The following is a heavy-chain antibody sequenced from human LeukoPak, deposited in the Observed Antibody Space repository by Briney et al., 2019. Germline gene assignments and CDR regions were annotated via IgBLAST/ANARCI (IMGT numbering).Heavy chain of an antibody. CDR1: GGSISSSSYY. Sequence: SETLSLTCTVSGGSISSSSYYWGWIRQPPGKGLEWIGSIYYSGSTYYNPSLKSRATISVDTSKNQFSLKLSSVTAADTAVYYCARARGKWEPHYYFDYWGQGTLVTVSS. J-gene: IGHJ4*02. CDR2: IYYSGST. D-gene: IGHD1-26*01. CDR3: ARARGKWEPHYYFDY. V-gene: IGHV4-39*07.